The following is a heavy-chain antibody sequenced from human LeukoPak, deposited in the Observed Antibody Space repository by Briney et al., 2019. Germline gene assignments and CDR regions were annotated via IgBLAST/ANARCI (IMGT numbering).Heavy chain of an antibody. CDR2: ISSSGSTI. CDR3: ARAPTKFRRDRFDP. V-gene: IGHV3-48*03. J-gene: IGHJ5*02. Sequence: PGGSLRLSCAASAFTFSSYEMNWNRQAPGKGLEWASYISSSGSTIYYADSVKGRFTISRDNAKNSLYLQMNNLRVEDTAVYYCARAPTKFRRDRFDPWGQGTLVTVSS. CDR1: AFTFSSYE. D-gene: IGHD3-9*01.